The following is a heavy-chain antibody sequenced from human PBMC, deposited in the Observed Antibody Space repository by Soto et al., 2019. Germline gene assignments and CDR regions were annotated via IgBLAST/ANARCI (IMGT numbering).Heavy chain of an antibody. CDR2: IIPIFGTA. D-gene: IGHD6-6*01. CDR1: GGTFSSYA. CDR3: ARAEVRAARIIKRNRDYYYYYGMDV. V-gene: IGHV1-69*13. J-gene: IGHJ6*02. Sequence: SVKVSCKASGGTFSSYAISWVRQAPGQGLEWMGGIIPIFGTANYAQKFQGRVTITADESTSTAYMELSSLRSEDTAVYYCARAEVRAARIIKRNRDYYYYYGMDVWGQGTTVTVSS.